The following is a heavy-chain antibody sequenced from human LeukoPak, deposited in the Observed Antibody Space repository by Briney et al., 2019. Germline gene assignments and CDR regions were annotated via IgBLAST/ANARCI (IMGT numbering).Heavy chain of an antibody. J-gene: IGHJ6*03. Sequence: SETLSLTCAVYGGSFSGYYWSWIRQPPGKGLEWIGEVNHSGSTNYNPSLKSRVTISVDTSKNQFSLKLSSVTAADTAVYYCARGRCTNGVCYGSHYYYYYMDVWGKGTTVTVSS. CDR2: VNHSGST. V-gene: IGHV4-34*01. CDR3: ARGRCTNGVCYGSHYYYYYMDV. CDR1: GGSFSGYY. D-gene: IGHD2-8*01.